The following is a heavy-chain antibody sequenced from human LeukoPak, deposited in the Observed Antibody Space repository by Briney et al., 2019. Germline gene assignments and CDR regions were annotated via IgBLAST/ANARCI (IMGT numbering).Heavy chain of an antibody. CDR1: GGSISSSSYY. Sequence: PSETLSLTCTVSGGSISSSSYYWGWIRQPPGKGLEWIGSIYYSGSTYYNPSLKSRVTISVDTSKNQFSLKLSSVTAADTAVYYCARLAVAGYFDCWGQGTLVTVSS. V-gene: IGHV4-39*01. D-gene: IGHD6-19*01. J-gene: IGHJ4*02. CDR3: ARLAVAGYFDC. CDR2: IYYSGST.